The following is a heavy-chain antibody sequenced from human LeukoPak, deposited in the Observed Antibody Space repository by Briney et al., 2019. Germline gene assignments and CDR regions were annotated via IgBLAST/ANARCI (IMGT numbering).Heavy chain of an antibody. Sequence: SVKVSCKASGGTFSSYAISWVRQAPGQGLEWMGGIIPIFGTANYAQKFQGRVTITTDESTSTAYMELSSLRSEDTAVYYCASPGRTTVTIPVFGYWGQGTLVTVSS. CDR1: GGTFSSYA. CDR3: ASPGRTTVTIPVFGY. J-gene: IGHJ4*02. V-gene: IGHV1-69*05. D-gene: IGHD4-17*01. CDR2: IIPIFGTA.